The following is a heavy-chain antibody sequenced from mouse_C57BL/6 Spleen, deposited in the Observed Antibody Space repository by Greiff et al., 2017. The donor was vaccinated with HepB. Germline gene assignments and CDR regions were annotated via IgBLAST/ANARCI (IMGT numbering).Heavy chain of an antibody. Sequence: QVQLQQPGAELVMPGASVKLSCKASGYTFTSYWMHWVKQRPGQGLEWIGEIDPSDSYTNYNQKFKGKSTLTVDKSSSTAYMQLSSLTSEDSAVYYCARSGGTRVDYWGQGTTLTVSS. CDR2: IDPSDSYT. CDR3: ARSGGTRVDY. V-gene: IGHV1-69*01. CDR1: GYTFTSYW. J-gene: IGHJ2*01. D-gene: IGHD4-1*01.